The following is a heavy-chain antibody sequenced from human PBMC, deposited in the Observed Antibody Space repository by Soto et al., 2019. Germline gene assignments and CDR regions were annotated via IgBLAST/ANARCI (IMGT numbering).Heavy chain of an antibody. CDR1: GFTFSSYS. V-gene: IGHV3-21*01. D-gene: IGHD3-10*01. Sequence: EVQLVESGGGLVKPGGSLRLSCAASGFTFSSYSMNWVRQAPGKGLEWVSSISSSSSYIYYADSVKGRFTISRDNAKNSLYLQMNSLRAEDTAVYYCARFYDGSGSPDAFDIWGQGTMVTVSS. CDR2: ISSSSSYI. J-gene: IGHJ3*02. CDR3: ARFYDGSGSPDAFDI.